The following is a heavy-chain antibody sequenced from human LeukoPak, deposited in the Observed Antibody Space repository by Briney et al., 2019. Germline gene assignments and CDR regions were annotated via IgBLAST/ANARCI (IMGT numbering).Heavy chain of an antibody. D-gene: IGHD6-13*01. CDR2: IYYSGST. Sequence: PSETLSLTCTVSGGSISSYYWSWIRQPPGKGLEWIGYIYYSGSTNYNPSLKSRVTISVDTSKNQFSLKLSSVTAADTAVYYCARALAGTGPRSPWFDPWGQGTLVTVSS. V-gene: IGHV4-59*01. CDR1: GGSISSYY. J-gene: IGHJ5*02. CDR3: ARALAGTGPRSPWFDP.